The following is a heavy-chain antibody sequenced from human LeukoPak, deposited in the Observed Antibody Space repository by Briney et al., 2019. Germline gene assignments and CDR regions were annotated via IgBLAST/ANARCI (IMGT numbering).Heavy chain of an antibody. Sequence: SETLSLTCTVSGGSISSYYWSWIRQPPGKGLEWIGYIYYSGSTNYNPSLKSRVTISVDMSKNQFSLKLSSVTAADTAVYYCARSYYDILTGYYRDYWGQGTLVTVSS. J-gene: IGHJ4*02. D-gene: IGHD3-9*01. CDR3: ARSYYDILTGYYRDY. CDR1: GGSISSYY. V-gene: IGHV4-59*01. CDR2: IYYSGST.